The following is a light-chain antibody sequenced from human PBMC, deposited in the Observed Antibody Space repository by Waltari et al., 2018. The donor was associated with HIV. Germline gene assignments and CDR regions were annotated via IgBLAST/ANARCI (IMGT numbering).Light chain of an antibody. CDR2: GPS. CDR3: HQYDNWPAGT. CDR1: QSVRTN. J-gene: IGKJ1*01. Sequence: EVVMTQSPETLSVSPGGRATLCCRASQSVRTNFAWYQQKPGQAPRLLIYGPSNRVTGVPDRFSGSGSGTEFNLTISSLQSEEFATYYCHQYDNWPAGTFGPGTRVESK. V-gene: IGKV3-15*01.